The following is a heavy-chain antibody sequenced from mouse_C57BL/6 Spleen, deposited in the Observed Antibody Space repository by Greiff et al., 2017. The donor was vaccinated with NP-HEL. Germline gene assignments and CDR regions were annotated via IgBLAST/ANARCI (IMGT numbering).Heavy chain of an antibody. D-gene: IGHD1-1*01. CDR2: IYPGSGST. J-gene: IGHJ1*03. CDR3: ARRGQITTVVATDCYFDV. V-gene: IGHV1-55*01. CDR1: GYTFTSYW. Sequence: VQLQQPGAELVKPGASVKMSCKASGYTFTSYWITWVKQRPGQGLEWIGDIYPGSGSTNYNEKFKSKATLTVDTSSSTAYMQLSSLTSEDSAVYYCARRGQITTVVATDCYFDVWGTGTTVTVSS.